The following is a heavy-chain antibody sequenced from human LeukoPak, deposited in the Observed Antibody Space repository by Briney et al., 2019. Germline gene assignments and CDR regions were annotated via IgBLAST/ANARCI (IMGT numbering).Heavy chain of an antibody. Sequence: GGSLRLSCSVSGFTFSTYVMQWVRQAPGKGLECVSAISRNGDNTYYADSVKGRFTISRDNSKNTLYLQMSSLRADDTAVYYCVRGTGYWGQGTLVTVSS. V-gene: IGHV3-64D*06. CDR1: GFTFSTYV. J-gene: IGHJ4*02. CDR3: VRGTGY. CDR2: ISRNGDNT.